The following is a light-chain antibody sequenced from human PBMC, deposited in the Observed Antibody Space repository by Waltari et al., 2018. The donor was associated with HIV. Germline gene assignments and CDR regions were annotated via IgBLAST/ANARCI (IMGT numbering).Light chain of an antibody. V-gene: IGLV2-14*01. Sequence: QSALTQPASVSGSPGQSITISYPGTLRDVGGYHYLSWYQQHPGKAPKLMIYEVSNRPSGVSNRFSGSKSGNTASLTISGLQAEDEADYYCSSYTSSSSVVFGGGTKLTVL. CDR2: EVS. CDR1: LRDVGGYHY. J-gene: IGLJ2*01. CDR3: SSYTSSSSVV.